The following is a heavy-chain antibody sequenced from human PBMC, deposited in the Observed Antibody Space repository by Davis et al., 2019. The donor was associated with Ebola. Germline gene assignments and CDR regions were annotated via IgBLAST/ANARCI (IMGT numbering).Heavy chain of an antibody. V-gene: IGHV4-59*04. J-gene: IGHJ4*02. CDR2: IYYSGST. Sequence: SETLSLTCTVSGGSISSYYWSWIRQPPGKGLEWIGYIYYSGSTYYNPSLKSRVTISVDTSKNQFSLKLSSVTAADTAVYYCARHDQFLEWLLFNYWGQGTLVTVSS. CDR1: GGSISSYY. D-gene: IGHD3-3*01. CDR3: ARHDQFLEWLLFNY.